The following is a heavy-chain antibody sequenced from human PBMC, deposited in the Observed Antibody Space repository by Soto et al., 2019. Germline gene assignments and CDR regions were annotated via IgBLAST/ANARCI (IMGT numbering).Heavy chain of an antibody. D-gene: IGHD4-4*01. V-gene: IGHV5-51*01. CDR3: ARHATNDYSNYVEDWFDP. CDR1: GYRFTSYW. J-gene: IGHJ5*02. Sequence: GESLKISCKGSGYRFTSYWIAWVRQMPGKGLEWMGVIYPGDSDTRYSPSFQGQVTFSADKSISTAYLQWNTLKASDTAMYYCARHATNDYSNYVEDWFDPWGQGTLVTVSS. CDR2: IYPGDSDT.